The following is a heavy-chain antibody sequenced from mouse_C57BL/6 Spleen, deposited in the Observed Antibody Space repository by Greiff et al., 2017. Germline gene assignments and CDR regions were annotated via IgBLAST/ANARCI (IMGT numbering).Heavy chain of an antibody. J-gene: IGHJ2*01. CDR3: ARSSHYSNRNFDY. CDR1: GFTFTDYY. V-gene: IGHV7-3*01. D-gene: IGHD2-5*01. CDR2: IRNKANGYTT. Sequence: EVHLVESGGGLVQPGGSLSLSCAASGFTFTDYYMSWVRQPPGKALEWLGFIRNKANGYTTEYSASVKGRFTISRDNSQSILYLQMNALRAEDSATYYCARSSHYSNRNFDYWGQGTTLTVSS.